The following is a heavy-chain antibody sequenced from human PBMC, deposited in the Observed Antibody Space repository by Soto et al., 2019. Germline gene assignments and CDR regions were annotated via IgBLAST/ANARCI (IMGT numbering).Heavy chain of an antibody. CDR2: ISGSGDST. Sequence: PGGSLRLSCAASGFTFSSYAMNWVRQAPGKGLEWVSVISGSGDSTYYADSVKGRFTISRDNSKNTLYLQMNSLRAEDTAVYYCAKDHNDFWSGYYEAYNWFDPWGQGTLVTVSS. J-gene: IGHJ5*02. V-gene: IGHV3-23*01. CDR3: AKDHNDFWSGYYEAYNWFDP. CDR1: GFTFSSYA. D-gene: IGHD3-3*01.